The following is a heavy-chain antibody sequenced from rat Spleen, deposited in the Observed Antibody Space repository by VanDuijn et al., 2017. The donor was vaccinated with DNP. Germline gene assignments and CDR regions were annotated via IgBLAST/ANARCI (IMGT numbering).Heavy chain of an antibody. V-gene: IGHV5S10*01. CDR1: GFTFSDYN. CDR3: ARPNFGSPYYFDY. CDR2: IIYDGSST. D-gene: IGHD1-3*01. J-gene: IGHJ2*01. Sequence: EVQLVESGGGLVQPGRSLKLSCAASGFTFSDYNMAWVRQAPKKGLEWVATIIYDGSSTYYRDSVKGRFTISRKNAKNTLYLQMDSLRSEDTATYYCARPNFGSPYYFDYWGQGVMVTVSS.